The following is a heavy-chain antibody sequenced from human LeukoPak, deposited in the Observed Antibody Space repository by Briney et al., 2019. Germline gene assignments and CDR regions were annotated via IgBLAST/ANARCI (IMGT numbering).Heavy chain of an antibody. CDR1: GFTFKSYV. CDR2: IYGSGVSI. V-gene: IGHV3-23*01. Sequence: GGSLRLSCVASGFTFKSYVMNWVRQAPGKGLEWLATIYGSGVSISYADSVRGRFTISRDNSNNTLYLQMNSLRAEDTAMYYCAKDLGWELPAEAYWGQGILVTASS. CDR3: AKDLGWELPAEAY. J-gene: IGHJ4*02. D-gene: IGHD1-26*01.